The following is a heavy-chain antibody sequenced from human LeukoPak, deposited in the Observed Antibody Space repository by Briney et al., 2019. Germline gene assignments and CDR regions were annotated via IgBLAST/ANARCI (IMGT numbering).Heavy chain of an antibody. CDR2: INRQATEK. D-gene: IGHD2/OR15-2a*01. J-gene: IGHJ3*01. CDR1: GFTFSMYW. V-gene: IGHV3-7*01. CDR3: ARSVQADLCKGFDV. Sequence: QSGGSLRLSCAASGFTFSMYWMIWVRQAPGKGLEWVGNINRQATEKYYGDSVKGRFTISRDNDENLLYLQMDSLRVEDTALYYCARSVQADLCKGFDVWGRGTKVTVSS.